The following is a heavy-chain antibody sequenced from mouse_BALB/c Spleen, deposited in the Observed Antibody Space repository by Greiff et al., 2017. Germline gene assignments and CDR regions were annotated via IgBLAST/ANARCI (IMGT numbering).Heavy chain of an antibody. Sequence: EVKLQESGPGLVKPSQSLSLTCTVTGYSITSDYVWYWIRQFPGNKLEWMGYISYSGSTSYNPSLKSRISITRDTSKNQFFLQLNSVTTEDTATYYCARAEYYGSSDYWGQGTTLTVSS. V-gene: IGHV3-2*02. CDR1: GYSITSDYV. CDR2: ISYSGST. J-gene: IGHJ2*01. CDR3: ARAEYYGSSDY. D-gene: IGHD1-1*01.